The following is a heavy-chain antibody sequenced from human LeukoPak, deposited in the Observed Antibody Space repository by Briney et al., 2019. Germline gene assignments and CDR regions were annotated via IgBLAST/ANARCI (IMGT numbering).Heavy chain of an antibody. CDR3: ARAISWYSRSSYYYYYYMDV. V-gene: IGHV1-18*01. D-gene: IGHD1-26*01. J-gene: IGHJ6*03. CDR2: ISAYNGNT. Sequence: ASVKVSCKASGYTFTSYGISWVRQAPGQGLEWMGWISAYNGNTNYAQKLQGRVTMTTDTSTSTAYMELRSLRSDDTAVYYCARAISWYSRSSYYYYYYMDVWGKGTTATVSS. CDR1: GYTFTSYG.